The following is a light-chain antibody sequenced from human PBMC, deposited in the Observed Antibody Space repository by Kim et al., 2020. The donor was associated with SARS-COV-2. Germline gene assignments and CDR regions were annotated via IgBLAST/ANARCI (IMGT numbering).Light chain of an antibody. CDR3: QQYGNSPKT. J-gene: IGKJ1*01. V-gene: IGKV3-20*01. CDR2: GAT. CDR1: QSVSSSY. Sequence: SPGESATLSCRASQSVSSSYLAWYQQKPGQAPRLLISGATSRATGIPDRFSGSGSGTDFTLTISRLEPEDFAVYYCQQYGNSPKTFGQGTKVDIK.